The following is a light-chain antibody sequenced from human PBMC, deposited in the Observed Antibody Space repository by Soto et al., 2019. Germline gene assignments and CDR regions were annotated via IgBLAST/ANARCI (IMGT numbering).Light chain of an antibody. CDR3: QQYNTCTT. CDR1: QSVSSN. CDR2: GAS. J-gene: IGKJ1*01. V-gene: IGKV3-15*01. Sequence: EIVMTQSPATLSVSPGERATLSCRASQSVSSNLAWYQQTPGQAPRLLIYGASTRTTGIPAGFSGSGSGTDIHLIISSLAAEDVVVYYCQQYNTCTTFGHGATVHI.